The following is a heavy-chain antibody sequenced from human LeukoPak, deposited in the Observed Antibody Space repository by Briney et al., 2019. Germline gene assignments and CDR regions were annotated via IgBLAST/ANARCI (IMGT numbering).Heavy chain of an antibody. D-gene: IGHD5-18*01. CDR2: ISAYNGNT. CDR3: ARDHGRRGYSYGFGGNWFDP. J-gene: IGHJ5*02. CDR1: GYTFTSYG. V-gene: IGHV1-18*01. Sequence: ASVKVSCKASGYTFTSYGISWVRQAPGQGLEWMGWISAYNGNTNYAQKLQGRVTMTTDTSTSTAYMELRSLRSDDTAVYYCARDHGRRGYSYGFGGNWFDPWGQGTLVTVSS.